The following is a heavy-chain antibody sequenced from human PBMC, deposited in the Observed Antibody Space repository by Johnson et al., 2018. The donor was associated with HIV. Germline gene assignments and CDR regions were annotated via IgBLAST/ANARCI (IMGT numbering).Heavy chain of an antibody. V-gene: IGHV3-33*06. Sequence: QVQLVESGGGLVQPGGSLRLSCAASGFIFSSYDMHWVRQAPGKGLEWVAVIWYDGSNKYYADSVKGRFTISRDNSKNTLYLQMNSLRAEDTAVYYCAKDLDSSSWGAFDIWGQGTMVTVSS. J-gene: IGHJ3*02. D-gene: IGHD6-6*01. CDR2: IWYDGSNK. CDR3: AKDLDSSSWGAFDI. CDR1: GFIFSSYD.